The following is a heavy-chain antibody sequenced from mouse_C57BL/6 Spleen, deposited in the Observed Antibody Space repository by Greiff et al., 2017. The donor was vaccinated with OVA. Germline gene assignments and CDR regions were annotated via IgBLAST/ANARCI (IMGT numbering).Heavy chain of an antibody. D-gene: IGHD2-3*01. CDR3: AGSYDGYYDAMDY. Sequence: EVKLMESGPVLAKPGASVKMSCKASGYTFTDYYMNWVKQSHGKSLEWIGVINPYNGGTSYNQKFKGKATLTVDKSSSTAYMELNSLTSEDSAIYYCAGSYDGYYDAMDYWGQGTSVTGSS. J-gene: IGHJ4*01. CDR1: GYTFTDYY. V-gene: IGHV1-19*01. CDR2: INPYNGGT.